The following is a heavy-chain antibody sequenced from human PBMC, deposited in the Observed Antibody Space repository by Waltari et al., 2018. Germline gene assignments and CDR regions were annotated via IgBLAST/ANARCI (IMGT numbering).Heavy chain of an antibody. V-gene: IGHV1-2*02. J-gene: IGHJ4*02. CDR3: AREYGYMAEFFDY. D-gene: IGHD5-12*01. CDR2: INPNSGGT. CDR1: GYTFTGYY. Sequence: QVQLVQSGAEVKKPGASVKVSCKASGYTFTGYYMHWVRQAPGQGLEWMGWINPNSGGTNYAQKLQGRVTMTRDTSISTAYMELSRLRSDDTAVYYCAREYGYMAEFFDYWGQGTLVTVSS.